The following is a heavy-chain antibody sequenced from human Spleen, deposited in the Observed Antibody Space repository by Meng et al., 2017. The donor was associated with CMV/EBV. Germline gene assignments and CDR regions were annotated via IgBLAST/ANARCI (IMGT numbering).Heavy chain of an antibody. Sequence: GGSLRLSCEASGFPFSRYWMSWVRQAPGEGLEWVSIISDAGTATQYADSVKGRFTISRDNSKNTLYLQMNSLRAEDTAVYYCAKDTTAAAGGRYYYYYGMDVWGQGTTVTVSS. J-gene: IGHJ6*02. CDR2: ISDAGTAT. CDR3: AKDTTAAAGGRYYYYYGMDV. V-gene: IGHV3-23*01. CDR1: GFPFSRYW. D-gene: IGHD6-13*01.